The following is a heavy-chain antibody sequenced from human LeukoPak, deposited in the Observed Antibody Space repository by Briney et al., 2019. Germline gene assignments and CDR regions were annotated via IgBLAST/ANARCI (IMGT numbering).Heavy chain of an antibody. CDR1: GFTFSRYA. CDR3: AKFVNYGNYYYYYIDV. D-gene: IGHD3-10*01. CDR2: ISESGGST. J-gene: IGHJ6*03. V-gene: IGHV3-23*01. Sequence: GGSLRLSCAASGFTFSRYAMSWVRQAPGKGLEWVSLISESGGSTYYADSVKGRFTISRDNSKNTLYLQMNTLRAEDTAVYYCAKFVNYGNYYYYYIDVWGKGTTVTVSS.